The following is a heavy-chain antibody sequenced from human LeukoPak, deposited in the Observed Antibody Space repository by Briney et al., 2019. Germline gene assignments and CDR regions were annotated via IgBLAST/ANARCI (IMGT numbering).Heavy chain of an antibody. V-gene: IGHV3-21*04. CDR1: KFTFSDYS. CDR2: ISSIRSYI. CDR3: ARPKMVRGVDDAFDI. Sequence: PGGSLRLSCAASKFTFSDYSMSWVRQAPGKGLEWVSSISSIRSYIYYADSVKGRFTVSRDNAKNSLYLQVNSLRTEDTALYYCARPKMVRGVDDAFDIWGQGTMVTVSS. J-gene: IGHJ3*02. D-gene: IGHD3-10*01.